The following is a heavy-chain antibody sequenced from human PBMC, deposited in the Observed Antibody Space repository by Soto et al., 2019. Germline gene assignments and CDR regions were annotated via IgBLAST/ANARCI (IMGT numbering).Heavy chain of an antibody. CDR1: GFSVSNTY. Sequence: ESGGGLIQPGGSLRLSCAVSGFSVSNTYMSWVRQAPGKGLEWISVIYRGRATYYADSVKGRFTISRHDSRNTVYLQMNSLTTEDTAVYFCARDRSDSSRADSFDIWGQGTMVTVSS. CDR3: ARDRSDSSRADSFDI. V-gene: IGHV3-53*01. CDR2: IYRGRAT. D-gene: IGHD6-25*01. J-gene: IGHJ3*02.